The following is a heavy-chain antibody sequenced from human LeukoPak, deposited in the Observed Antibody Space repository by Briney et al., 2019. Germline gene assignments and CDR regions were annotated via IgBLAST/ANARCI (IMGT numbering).Heavy chain of an antibody. Sequence: GGSLRLSCAASGFTFTTYWMSWVRQAPGKGLEWVADIKQDGTEKYYVDSVKGRFTISRDNAKNSLYLQMNSLRAEDTAIYYCATIEAVRFHYWGQGTLVTVSS. D-gene: IGHD6-19*01. CDR3: ATIEAVRFHY. J-gene: IGHJ4*02. V-gene: IGHV3-7*01. CDR1: GFTFTTYW. CDR2: IKQDGTEK.